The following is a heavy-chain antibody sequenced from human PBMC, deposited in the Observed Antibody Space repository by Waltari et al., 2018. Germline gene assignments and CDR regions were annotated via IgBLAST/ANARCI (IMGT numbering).Heavy chain of an antibody. J-gene: IGHJ5*02. CDR1: GGSISSSSYY. CDR2: IYYSGST. Sequence: QLQLQESGPGLVKPSETLSLTCTVSGGSISSSSYYWGWIRQPPGKGLEWIGSIYYSGSTYYNPSLKSRVTISVDTSKNQFPLKLSSVTAADTAVYYCARLPHYDFWSGQDGGNWFDPWGQGTLVTVSS. V-gene: IGHV4-39*01. CDR3: ARLPHYDFWSGQDGGNWFDP. D-gene: IGHD3-3*01.